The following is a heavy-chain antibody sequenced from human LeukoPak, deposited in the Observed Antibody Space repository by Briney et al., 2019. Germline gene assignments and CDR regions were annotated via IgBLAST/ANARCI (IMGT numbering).Heavy chain of an antibody. V-gene: IGHV3-48*02. CDR2: ISSSSSTI. CDR3: AKVEQQPRAVCGMDV. CDR1: GFTFNTYS. Sequence: GGSLRLSCAASGFTFNTYSMNWVRQAPGKGLEWVSHISSSSSTIYYADSVKGRFTISRDNAKTSLYLQMNSLRDEDTAVYYCAKVEQQPRAVCGMDVWGPGTTVTVSS. J-gene: IGHJ6*02. D-gene: IGHD6-13*01.